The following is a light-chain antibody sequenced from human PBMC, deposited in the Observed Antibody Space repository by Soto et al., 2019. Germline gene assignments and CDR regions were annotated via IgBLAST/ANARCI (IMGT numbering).Light chain of an antibody. Sequence: EIVLTQSPGTLSLSPGERATLSCRASQSVAKNYLAWYQQEPGQAPRLLIYGPSSRATGIPDRFSGSGSGTDFTLTISRLEPEDFAVSYCHQYASSPQTFGQGTKVEIK. CDR3: HQYASSPQT. J-gene: IGKJ1*01. CDR1: QSVAKNY. V-gene: IGKV3-20*01. CDR2: GPS.